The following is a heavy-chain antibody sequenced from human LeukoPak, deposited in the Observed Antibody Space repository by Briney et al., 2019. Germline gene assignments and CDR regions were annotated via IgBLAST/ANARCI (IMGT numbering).Heavy chain of an antibody. D-gene: IGHD2-2*01. CDR2: IRYDGSNK. J-gene: IGHJ3*02. CDR3: AKVEVVVVPAANEAFDI. Sequence: AGGSLRLSCAASGFTFSSYGMHWVRQAPGKGLEWVAFIRYDGSNKYYADSVKGRFTISRDNSKNTLYLQMNSLRAEDTAVYYCAKVEVVVVPAANEAFDIWGQGTMVTVSS. V-gene: IGHV3-30*02. CDR1: GFTFSSYG.